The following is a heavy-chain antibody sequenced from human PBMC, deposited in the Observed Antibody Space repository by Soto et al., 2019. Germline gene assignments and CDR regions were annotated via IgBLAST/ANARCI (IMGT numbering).Heavy chain of an antibody. CDR3: ARAISGYVT. J-gene: IGHJ5*02. Sequence: QVQLVQSGAEVKKPGASVKVSCKASGITSTTYAIHWVRQAPGQGLEWMGWINTGNGNTRYSQRFPGRVSLTTDTSASTASMDLSRLTSEDTAVYYCARAISGYVTCGQGTLITVSS. CDR1: GITSTTYA. CDR2: INTGNGNT. V-gene: IGHV1-3*04. D-gene: IGHD5-12*01.